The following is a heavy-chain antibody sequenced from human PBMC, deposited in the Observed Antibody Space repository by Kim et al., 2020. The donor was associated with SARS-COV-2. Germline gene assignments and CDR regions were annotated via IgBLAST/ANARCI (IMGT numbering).Heavy chain of an antibody. V-gene: IGHV3-48*02. D-gene: IGHD2-21*01. Sequence: GGSLRLSCVASGFTFSDLGMHWVRQAPGKGPEWVSAIRGATTTVYYIDSVKGRFTISRDNAKNSLFLQMDSLRDEDTAVYYCVSDVYGGEKHWVQGTLVT. J-gene: IGHJ4*02. CDR1: GFTFSDLG. CDR3: VSDVYGGEKH. CDR2: IRGATTTV.